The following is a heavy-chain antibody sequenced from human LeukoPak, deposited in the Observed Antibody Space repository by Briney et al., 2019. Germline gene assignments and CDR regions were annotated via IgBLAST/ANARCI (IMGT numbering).Heavy chain of an antibody. D-gene: IGHD3-22*01. V-gene: IGHV4-39*01. Sequence: SETLSPTCTVSGGSISSSSYYWGWIRQPPGKGLEWIGSIYYSGSTYYNPSLKSRVTISVDTSKNQFSLKLSSVTAADTAVYYCASSYYYDSRGFTRTYYFDYWGQGTLVTVSS. J-gene: IGHJ4*02. CDR3: ASSYYYDSRGFTRTYYFDY. CDR2: IYYSGST. CDR1: GGSISSSSYY.